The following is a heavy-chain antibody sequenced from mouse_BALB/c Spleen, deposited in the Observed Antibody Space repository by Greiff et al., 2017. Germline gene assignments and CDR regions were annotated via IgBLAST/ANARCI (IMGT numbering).Heavy chain of an antibody. CDR2: ISSGGST. D-gene: IGHD2-4*01. V-gene: IGHV5-6-5*01. CDR1: GFTFSSYA. CDR3: ARESDYDGFDY. Sequence: EVQVVESGGGLVKPGGSLKLSCAASGFTFSSYAMSWVRQTPEKRLEWVASISSGGSTYYPDSVKGRFTISRDNARNILYLQMSSLRSEDTAMYYCARESDYDGFDYWGQGTTLTVSS. J-gene: IGHJ2*01.